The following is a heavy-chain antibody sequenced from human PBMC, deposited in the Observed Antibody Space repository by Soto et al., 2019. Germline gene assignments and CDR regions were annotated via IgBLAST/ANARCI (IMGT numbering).Heavy chain of an antibody. CDR3: ARDRCSGTSCFFDY. V-gene: IGHV3-21*04. CDR1: GFTFSSYS. D-gene: IGHD2-2*01. CDR2: ISSSSSYI. J-gene: IGHJ4*02. Sequence: PGGSLRLSCAASGFTFSSYSMNWVRQAPGKGLEWVSSISSSSSYIYYADSVKGRFTISRDNAKNSLYLQMNSLRVEDTAVYYCARDRCSGTSCFFDYWGQGTLVTVSS.